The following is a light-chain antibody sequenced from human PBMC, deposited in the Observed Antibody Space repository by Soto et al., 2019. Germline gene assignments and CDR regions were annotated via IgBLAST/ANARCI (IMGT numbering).Light chain of an antibody. CDR1: SSDVGGYNY. CDR3: SSYTSSSPLYV. V-gene: IGLV2-14*01. J-gene: IGLJ1*01. Sequence: QSALTQPASVSGSPGQSITISCTGTSSDVGGYNYVSWYQQHPGKAPKLMIYEVSNRPSGVSNRFSGSKSGNTASLTISGLQAVDEADYYCSSYTSSSPLYVFGTGTKVTVL. CDR2: EVS.